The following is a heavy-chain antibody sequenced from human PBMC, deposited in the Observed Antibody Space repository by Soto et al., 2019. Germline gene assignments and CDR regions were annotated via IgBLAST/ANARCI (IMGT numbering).Heavy chain of an antibody. CDR2: ISHSSSTV. CDR3: ARDLSYLAENHYDISIGYHSPLSHNALDV. CDR1: GFAFSSYS. D-gene: IGHD3-9*01. Sequence: PGGSLRLSCAVSGFAFSSYSMTWVRQAPGKGLEWISHISHSSSTVYYAGSVEGRVTISKDNAKNSLYLKMNSLRDDDTAVYFCARDLSYLAENHYDISIGYHSPLSHNALDVLGQGPRVTVS. V-gene: IGHV3-48*02. J-gene: IGHJ6*02.